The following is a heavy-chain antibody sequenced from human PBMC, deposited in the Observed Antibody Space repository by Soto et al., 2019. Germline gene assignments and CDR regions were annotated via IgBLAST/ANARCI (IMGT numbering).Heavy chain of an antibody. V-gene: IGHV3-7*01. CDR1: GFTFRTYW. D-gene: IGHD3-10*01. CDR3: ARDSSVGTGAFDI. J-gene: IGHJ3*02. Sequence: PGGSLRLSCAASGFTFRTYWLSWVRQVPGKGLEWVANINLDGSEKYYVDSVKGRFTISRDNAKNSLYLQMNSLRAEDTAVYYCARDSSVGTGAFDIWGQGTMVTVSS. CDR2: INLDGSEK.